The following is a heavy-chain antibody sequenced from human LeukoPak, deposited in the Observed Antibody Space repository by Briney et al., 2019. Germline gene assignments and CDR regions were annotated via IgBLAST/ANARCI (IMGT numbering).Heavy chain of an antibody. CDR3: AREACSSTSCYVIGFEHYYYYMDV. D-gene: IGHD2-2*01. V-gene: IGHV4-4*07. Sequence: PSETLSLTCTVSGGSISSYYWSWIRQPAGKGLEWIGRIYTSGSTNYNPSLKSRVTISVDTSKNQFSLKLSSVTAADTAVYYCAREACSSTSCYVIGFEHYYYYMDVWGKGTTVTVSS. J-gene: IGHJ6*03. CDR2: IYTSGST. CDR1: GGSISSYY.